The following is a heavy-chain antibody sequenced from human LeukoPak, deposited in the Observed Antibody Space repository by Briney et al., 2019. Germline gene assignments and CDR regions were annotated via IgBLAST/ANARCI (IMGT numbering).Heavy chain of an antibody. V-gene: IGHV3-21*01. J-gene: IGHJ5*02. CDR2: ISSSSSYI. Sequence: PGGSLRLSCAASGFTFSGSAMHWVRQAPGKGLEWVSSISSSSSYIYYADSVKGRFTISRDNAKNSLYLQMNSLRAEDTAVYYCARARGYSYTNWFDPWGQGTLVTVSS. CDR1: GFTFSGSA. D-gene: IGHD5-18*01. CDR3: ARARGYSYTNWFDP.